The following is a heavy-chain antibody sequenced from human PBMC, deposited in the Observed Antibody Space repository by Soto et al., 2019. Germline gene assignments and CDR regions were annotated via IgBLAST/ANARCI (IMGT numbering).Heavy chain of an antibody. CDR2: IYSSGST. Sequence: SETLSLTCTVSGGSISRYYWSWIRQPPGKGLEWIGYIYSSGSTNYNPSLKSRVTISVDTSKNQFSLKLSSVTAADTAVYYCARRYGDCFDYWGQGTLVTVSS. CDR1: GGSISRYY. D-gene: IGHD4-17*01. J-gene: IGHJ4*02. V-gene: IGHV4-59*08. CDR3: ARRYGDCFDY.